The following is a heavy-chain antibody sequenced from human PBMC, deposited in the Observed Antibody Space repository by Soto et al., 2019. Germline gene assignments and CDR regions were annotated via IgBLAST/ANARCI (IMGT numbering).Heavy chain of an antibody. Sequence: SETLSLTCAVYGGSFSGYYLSWIRQPPGKGLEWIGEINHSGSTNYNPSLKSRVTISVDTSKNQFSLKLSSVTAADTAVYYCARGIEGIAAAGTLDYWGQGTLVTVSS. CDR3: ARGIEGIAAAGTLDY. V-gene: IGHV4-34*01. CDR2: INHSGST. D-gene: IGHD6-13*01. J-gene: IGHJ4*02. CDR1: GGSFSGYY.